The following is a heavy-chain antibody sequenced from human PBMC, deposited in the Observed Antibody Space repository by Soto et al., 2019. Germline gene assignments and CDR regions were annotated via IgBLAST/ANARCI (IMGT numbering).Heavy chain of an antibody. CDR3: ARGRYYGSGSRTDYYYYYGMDV. Sequence: QVQLVQSGAEVKKPGSSVKVSCKASGGTFSSYAISWVRQAPGQGLEWMGGIIPIFGTANYAQKFQGRVTITADEATSTACMGLSSLRSEDTAVYYCARGRYYGSGSRTDYYYYYGMDVWGQGTTVTVSS. V-gene: IGHV1-69*12. CDR1: GGTFSSYA. J-gene: IGHJ6*02. D-gene: IGHD3-10*01. CDR2: IIPIFGTA.